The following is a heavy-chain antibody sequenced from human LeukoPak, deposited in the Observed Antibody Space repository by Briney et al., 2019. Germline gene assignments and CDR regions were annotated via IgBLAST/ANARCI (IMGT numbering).Heavy chain of an antibody. CDR1: GFTFSSYE. D-gene: IGHD5-12*01. CDR2: ISSSGSTI. J-gene: IGHJ4*02. V-gene: IGHV3-48*03. Sequence: GGSLRLSCAASGFTFSSYEMNWVRQAPGKGLEWVSYISSSGSTIYYADSVKGRFTISRDNAKNSLYLQMNSLRAEDTAVYYCARGGYSGYDPFDYWGQGTLVTVSS. CDR3: ARGGYSGYDPFDY.